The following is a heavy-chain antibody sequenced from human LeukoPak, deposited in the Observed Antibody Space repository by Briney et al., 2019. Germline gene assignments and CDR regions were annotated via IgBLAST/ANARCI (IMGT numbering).Heavy chain of an antibody. CDR3: ARGVAQFDS. D-gene: IGHD5-12*01. CDR1: GFTFGDYA. CDR2: ISSSDSTI. J-gene: IGHJ4*02. Sequence: GGSLRLSCTASGFTFGDYAMSWIRQAPGKGLEWVSYISSSDSTIYYADSVKGRFTISRDNPKNSLYLQMNSLRAEDTAVYYCARGVAQFDSWGQGTLVTVSS. V-gene: IGHV3-11*01.